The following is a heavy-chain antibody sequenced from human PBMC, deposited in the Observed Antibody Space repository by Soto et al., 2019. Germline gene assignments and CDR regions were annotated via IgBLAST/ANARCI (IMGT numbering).Heavy chain of an antibody. Sequence: QVHLVESGGGVVQPGRSLRLSCAASAFAFSVFSVHWVRQAPGKGLEWVAVISHDGSNKYYADSVKGRFTISRDNSKNTLYLQMNSLRAEDTAVYYCARIGHGYSYGQGFDYWGQGTLVTVSS. CDR1: AFAFSVFS. CDR3: ARIGHGYSYGQGFDY. CDR2: ISHDGSNK. V-gene: IGHV3-30-3*01. J-gene: IGHJ4*02. D-gene: IGHD5-18*01.